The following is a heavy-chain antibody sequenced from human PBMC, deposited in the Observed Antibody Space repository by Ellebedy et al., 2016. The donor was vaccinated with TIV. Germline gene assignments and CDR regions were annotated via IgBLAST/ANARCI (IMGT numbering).Heavy chain of an antibody. J-gene: IGHJ4*02. CDR3: ARGGALRLGELSLKQTYYFDY. CDR2: MNPNSGNT. D-gene: IGHD3-16*02. Sequence: ASVKVSXXASGYTFTSYDINWVRQATGQGLEWMGWMNPNSGNTGYAQKFQGRVTMTRNTSISTAYMELSSLRSEDTAVYYCARGGALRLGELSLKQTYYFDYWGQGTLVTVSS. CDR1: GYTFTSYD. V-gene: IGHV1-8*01.